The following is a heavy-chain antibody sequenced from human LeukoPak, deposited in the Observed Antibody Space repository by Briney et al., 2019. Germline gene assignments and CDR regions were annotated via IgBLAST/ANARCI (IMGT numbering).Heavy chain of an antibody. CDR3: ARGPASSGGHPPGAFDI. J-gene: IGHJ3*02. D-gene: IGHD6-25*01. CDR2: IYYSGST. V-gene: IGHV4-39*07. Sequence: SETLSLTCTVSGGSISSSSYYWGWIRQPPGKGLEWIGSIYYSGSTYYNPSLKSRVTMSVDTSKNQFSLKLRSVTAADTAVYYCARGPASSGGHPPGAFDIWGQGTMVTVSS. CDR1: GGSISSSSYY.